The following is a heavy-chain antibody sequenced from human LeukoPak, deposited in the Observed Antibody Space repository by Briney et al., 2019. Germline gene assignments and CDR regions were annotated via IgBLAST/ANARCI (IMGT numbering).Heavy chain of an antibody. D-gene: IGHD6-19*01. V-gene: IGHV1-8*02. CDR1: GGTFSSYA. J-gene: IGHJ5*02. CDR3: ARGLVGKQWLVRRRNWFDP. Sequence: GASVKVSCKASGGTFSSYAISWVRQAPGQGLEWMGWMNPNSGNTGYAQKFQGRVTMTRNTSISTAYMELSSLRSEDTAVYYCARGLVGKQWLVRRRNWFDPWGQGTLVTVSS. CDR2: MNPNSGNT.